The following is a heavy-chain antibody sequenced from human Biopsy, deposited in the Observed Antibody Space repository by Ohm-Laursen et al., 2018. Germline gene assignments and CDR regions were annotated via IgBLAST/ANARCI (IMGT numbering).Heavy chain of an antibody. V-gene: IGHV4-39*01. D-gene: IGHD3-3*01. CDR1: GGSISSRNHY. CDR2: VYYSGST. J-gene: IGHJ4*02. Sequence: SDTLSLTCCVSGGSISSRNHYWGWLRQPPGKGLEWTGHVYYSGSTFYNSSLESRVTVSVDTSKNQFHLRLTSMSASDTAVYYCARHSLDDFWSGAHYYFDYWGLGTLVTVSS. CDR3: ARHSLDDFWSGAHYYFDY.